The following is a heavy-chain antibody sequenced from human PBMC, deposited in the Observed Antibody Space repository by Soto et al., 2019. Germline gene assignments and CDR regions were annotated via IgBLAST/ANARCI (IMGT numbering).Heavy chain of an antibody. CDR1: GDSISNYY. CDR2: IYYSGTT. V-gene: IGHV4-59*08. Sequence: QVQLQESGPGLVKPSETLSLTCTVSGDSISNYYWTWIRQPPGKGLKWIGYIYYSGTTNYNPSLKSRVTISVDTSKNQFSLKLSSVTAADTAVYYCARQLITWGQGTLVTVSS. J-gene: IGHJ4*02. CDR3: ARQLIT.